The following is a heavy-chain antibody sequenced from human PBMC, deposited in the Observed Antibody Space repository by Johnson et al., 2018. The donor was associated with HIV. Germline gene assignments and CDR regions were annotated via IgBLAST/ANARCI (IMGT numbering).Heavy chain of an antibody. Sequence: VLLVESGGGVVQPGRSLRLSCAASGFTFSSYAMHWVRQAPGKGLEWVAVISYDGSNKYYADSVKGRFTISRDNSKNTLYLQMNSLRAEDTAVYYCAKDQASGYYCDAFDIWGQGTTVTVSS. J-gene: IGHJ3*02. V-gene: IGHV3-30-3*01. CDR3: AKDQASGYYCDAFDI. D-gene: IGHD3-22*01. CDR2: ISYDGSNK. CDR1: GFTFSSYA.